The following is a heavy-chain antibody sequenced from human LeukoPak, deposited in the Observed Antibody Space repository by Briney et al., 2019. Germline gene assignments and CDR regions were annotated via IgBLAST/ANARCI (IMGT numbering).Heavy chain of an antibody. CDR3: ARHGNGAAQSSYYYYYYMDV. D-gene: IGHD1-1*01. CDR2: IYPGDSDT. J-gene: IGHJ6*03. V-gene: IGHV5-51*01. Sequence: GESLKISCNGSGYSFTSYWIGWERQMPGKGLEWMGIIYPGDSDTRYNPSFQGKVTISADKAITTAYLQWSRLKASDTAMYYCARHGNGAAQSSYYYYYYMDVWGKGTTVTVSS. CDR1: GYSFTSYW.